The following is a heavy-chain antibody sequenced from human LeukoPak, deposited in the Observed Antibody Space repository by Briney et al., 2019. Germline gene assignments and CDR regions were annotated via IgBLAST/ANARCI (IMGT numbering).Heavy chain of an antibody. CDR3: ARPGYCSSTSCYRNWFDP. CDR1: GYSISSGYY. V-gene: IGHV4-38-2*02. CDR2: IYHSGST. Sequence: PSETLSLTCTVSGYSISSGYYWGWIRQPPGKGLEWIGSIYHSGSTYYNPSLKSRVTISVDTSKNQFSLKLSSVTAADTAVYYCARPGYCSSTSCYRNWFDPWGQGTLVTVSS. J-gene: IGHJ5*02. D-gene: IGHD2-2*02.